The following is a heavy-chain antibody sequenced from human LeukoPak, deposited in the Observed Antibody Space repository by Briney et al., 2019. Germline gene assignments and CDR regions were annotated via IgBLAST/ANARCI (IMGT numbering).Heavy chain of an antibody. V-gene: IGHV4-30-2*01. J-gene: IGHJ4*02. CDR1: GGSITSGHYY. CDR3: ARGRGVGAPSGYFDY. Sequence: SKTLSLTCPVSGGSITSGHYYWNWIRQPPGKGLELIGYISQSGSTSYNPSLKSRVTISVDRSKNQFSLKLTSVTAADTAVYYCARGRGVGAPSGYFDYWGQGTLVTVSS. D-gene: IGHD1-26*01. CDR2: ISQSGST.